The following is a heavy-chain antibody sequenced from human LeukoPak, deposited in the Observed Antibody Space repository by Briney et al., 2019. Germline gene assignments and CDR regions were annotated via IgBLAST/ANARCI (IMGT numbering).Heavy chain of an antibody. CDR1: GGSISSSSYS. CDR3: ASLSIVVVTAGYFQH. D-gene: IGHD2-21*02. J-gene: IGHJ1*01. V-gene: IGHV4-39*01. CDR2: ISYSGST. Sequence: PSETLSLTCTVSGGSISSSSYSWGWIRQPPGKGLEWIGSISYSGSTYYNPSLKSRVTISVDTSKNQFSLKLSSVTAADTAVYYCASLSIVVVTAGYFQHWGQGTLVTVSS.